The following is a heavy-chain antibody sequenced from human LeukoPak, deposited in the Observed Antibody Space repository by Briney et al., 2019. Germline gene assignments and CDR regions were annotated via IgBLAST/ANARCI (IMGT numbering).Heavy chain of an antibody. CDR2: ISPYNGDT. V-gene: IGHV1-18*01. J-gene: IGHJ4*02. D-gene: IGHD2-15*01. CDR1: GYTFTSYG. CDR3: ARSYCSGGSCYSVDY. Sequence: GASVKVSCKASGYTFTSYGISWVRQAPGQGLEWMGWISPYNGDTSYARSLQGRLTMTTETSTTTAYMELRSLTSDDRAVYYCARSYCSGGSCYSVDYWGQGTLVTVSS.